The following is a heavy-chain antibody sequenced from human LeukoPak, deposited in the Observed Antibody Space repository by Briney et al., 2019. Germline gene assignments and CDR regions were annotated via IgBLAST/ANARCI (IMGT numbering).Heavy chain of an antibody. Sequence: SETLSLTCPVYGGSFSGYYWSWIRQPPGKGLEWIGEINHSGTTNYNPSLKSRVTISVDTSKNQFSLKLSSVAAADAAVYYCATSDGRYCSSTSCSNDYWGQGTLVPVSS. CDR1: GGSFSGYY. D-gene: IGHD2-2*01. V-gene: IGHV4-34*01. CDR3: ATSDGRYCSSTSCSNDY. J-gene: IGHJ4*02. CDR2: INHSGTT.